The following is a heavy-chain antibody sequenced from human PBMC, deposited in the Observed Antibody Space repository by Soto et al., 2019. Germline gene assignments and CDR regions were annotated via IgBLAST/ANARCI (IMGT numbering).Heavy chain of an antibody. D-gene: IGHD6-25*01. Sequence: GGSLRLSCAASGLTVSNNYMNWVRQPPGKGLEWVAVIYSSGPTYYADSVKGRFTISRDTVKNIVYLQMNSLRVDDTAMYYCARDKTQAAGWFEPWCQGT. V-gene: IGHV3-53*01. J-gene: IGHJ5*02. CDR1: GLTVSNNY. CDR3: ARDKTQAAGWFEP. CDR2: IYSSGPT.